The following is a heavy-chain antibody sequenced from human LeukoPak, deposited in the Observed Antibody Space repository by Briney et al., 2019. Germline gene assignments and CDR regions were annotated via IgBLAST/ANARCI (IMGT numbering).Heavy chain of an antibody. V-gene: IGHV4-59*01. CDR1: GGSFSGYY. CDR2: IYYSGST. D-gene: IGHD1-26*01. CDR3: ARGGSYAQYYFDY. Sequence: SETLSLTCAVYGGSFSGYYWSWIRQPPGKGLEWIGYIYYSGSTNYNPSLKSRVTISVDTSKNQFSLKLSSVTAADTAVYYCARGGSYAQYYFDYWGQGTLVTVSS. J-gene: IGHJ4*02.